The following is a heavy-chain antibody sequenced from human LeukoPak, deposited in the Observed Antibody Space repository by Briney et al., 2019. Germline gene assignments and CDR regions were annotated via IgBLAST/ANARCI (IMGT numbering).Heavy chain of an antibody. D-gene: IGHD2-8*01. J-gene: IGHJ4*02. V-gene: IGHV4-59*01. CDR3: TRVVNGGHFDS. Sequence: PSENLSLTCPVSGASINDYYWTWIRQPPGKGLEWIGYVYHTGTSGYHPSLKSRVAMSLDTSKNQVSLNLRSVTAADTAVYFCTRVVNGGHFDSWGQGTLVTVSS. CDR1: GASINDYY. CDR2: VYHTGTS.